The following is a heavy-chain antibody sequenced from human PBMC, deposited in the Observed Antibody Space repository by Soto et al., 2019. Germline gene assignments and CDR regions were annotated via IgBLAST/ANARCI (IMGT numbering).Heavy chain of an antibody. CDR3: TTDIDRAGVMATGETGTA. CDR2: AKSKSDGGTI. J-gene: IGHJ5*02. CDR1: GFTFDDAW. Sequence: ESGGGLVKPGGSLRLSCAASGFTFDDAWMSWVRQAPGTGLEWVGRAKSKSDGGTINHAAPVKGRFTISTDDSGNTLYLQMNSLKIEDTAIYYCTTDIDRAGVMATGETGTAWGQGTLVTVSS. D-gene: IGHD2-21*01. V-gene: IGHV3-15*06.